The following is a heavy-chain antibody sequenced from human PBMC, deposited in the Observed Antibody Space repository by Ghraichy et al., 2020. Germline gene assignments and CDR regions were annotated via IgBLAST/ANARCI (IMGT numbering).Heavy chain of an antibody. J-gene: IGHJ3*02. D-gene: IGHD1/OR15-1a*01. Sequence: GGSLRLSCAASGFTFNNYGMSWVRQAPGKGLEWVSAISNTDGGTWYGDSVKGRFTMSRDNSKNTLYLQMNSLRAGDTAIYYWSRDEHFPHDAFDIWGQGTMVTVSS. CDR2: ISNTDGGT. CDR1: GFTFNNYG. CDR3: SRDEHFPHDAFDI. V-gene: IGHV3-23*01.